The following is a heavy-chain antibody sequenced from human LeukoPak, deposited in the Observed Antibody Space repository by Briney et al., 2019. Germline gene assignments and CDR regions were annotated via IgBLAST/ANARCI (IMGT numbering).Heavy chain of an antibody. J-gene: IGHJ4*02. V-gene: IGHV3-48*03. Sequence: GGSLRLSCAASGIAFSSYEMNCVRQAPGKGPEWISYISGGGDTMYYADSVKGRFTSSRDNAKNSLFLQMNSLRAEDTAVYYCVRVGRIQYFDYWGQGTPVTVSS. CDR1: GIAFSSYE. CDR3: VRVGRIQYFDY. CDR2: ISGGGDTM. D-gene: IGHD5-18*01.